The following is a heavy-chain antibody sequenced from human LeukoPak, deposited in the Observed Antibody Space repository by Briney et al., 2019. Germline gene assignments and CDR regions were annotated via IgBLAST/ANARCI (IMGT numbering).Heavy chain of an antibody. Sequence: ASVKVSCKASGYTFTGYYMRWVRQAPGQGLEWMRWINPNSGGTNYAEKFQGRVTMTRDTSISTAYMELSRLRSDDTAVYYCARDFNYYGSGSFPDYWGQGTLVTVSS. CDR1: GYTFTGYY. D-gene: IGHD3-10*01. CDR3: ARDFNYYGSGSFPDY. V-gene: IGHV1-2*02. CDR2: INPNSGGT. J-gene: IGHJ4*02.